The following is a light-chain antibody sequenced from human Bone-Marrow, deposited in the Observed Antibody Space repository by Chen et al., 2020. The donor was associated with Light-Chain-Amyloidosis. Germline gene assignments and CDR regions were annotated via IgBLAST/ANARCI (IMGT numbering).Light chain of an antibody. J-gene: IGLJ3*02. Sequence: QSALTQPAPVSGSPGQSITVSCTGASSDVSWYQQHPGKAPKLVIYDVINRPSGVSSRFSGSKSGNTASLTISGLQAEDEADYFCSSSATSNTWVFGGGTKLTVL. CDR2: DVI. V-gene: IGLV2-14*03. CDR1: SSDV. CDR3: SSSATSNTWV.